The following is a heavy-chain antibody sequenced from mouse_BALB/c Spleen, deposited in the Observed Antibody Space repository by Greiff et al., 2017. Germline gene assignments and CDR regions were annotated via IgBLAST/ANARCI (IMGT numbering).Heavy chain of an antibody. CDR1: GYTFTSYV. CDR3: ARRFTTAFYYAMDY. CDR2: INPYNDGT. D-gene: IGHD1-2*01. Sequence: VQLQQSGPELVKPGASVKMSCKASGYTFTSYVMHWVKQKPGQGLEWIGYINPYNDGTKYNEKFKGKATLTSDKSSSTAYMELSSLTSEDSAVYYSARRFTTAFYYAMDYWGQGTSVTVSS. J-gene: IGHJ4*01. V-gene: IGHV1-14*01.